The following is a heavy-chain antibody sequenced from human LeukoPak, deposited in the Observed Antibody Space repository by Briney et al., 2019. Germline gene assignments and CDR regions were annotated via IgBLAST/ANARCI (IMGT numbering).Heavy chain of an antibody. CDR1: GYTFTGYY. D-gene: IGHD2/OR15-2a*01. J-gene: IGHJ4*02. CDR3: AGVAYFFDSATFYHGGDFDY. CDR2: INPKSGVT. V-gene: IGHV1-2*02. Sequence: AASVKVSCKASGYTFTGYYIHWVRQAPGQGLEWMGWINPKSGVTNYAHHFQGRVTMTRDTSISTAYLELSRLRSDDTAVYFCAGVAYFFDSATFYHGGDFDYWGQGTLVTVSS.